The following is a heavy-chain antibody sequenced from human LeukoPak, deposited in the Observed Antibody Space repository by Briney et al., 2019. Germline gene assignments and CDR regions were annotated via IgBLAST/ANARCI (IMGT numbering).Heavy chain of an antibody. CDR3: AKGATVTTWNYYYGMDV. Sequence: GGSLRLSCAASGFTFSSYAMSWVRQAPGKGLEWVSAISGSGGSTYYADSVKGRFTISRDNSKNTLYLQMNSLRAEDTAVYYCAKGATVTTWNYYYGMDVWGQGTTVTVSS. V-gene: IGHV3-23*01. CDR1: GFTFSSYA. D-gene: IGHD4-11*01. CDR2: ISGSGGST. J-gene: IGHJ6*02.